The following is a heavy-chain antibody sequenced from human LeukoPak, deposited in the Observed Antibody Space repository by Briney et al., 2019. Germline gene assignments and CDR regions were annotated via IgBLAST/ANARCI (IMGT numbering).Heavy chain of an antibody. J-gene: IGHJ3*02. CDR1: GGTFSSYA. CDR2: IIPIFGTA. V-gene: IGHV1-69*05. Sequence: GASVKVSCKASGGTFSSYAISWVRQAPGQGLEWMGGIIPIFGTANYAQKFQGRVTITTDESTSTAYMELSSLRSEDTAVYYCASWKYYYDTRGGAFDIWGQGTMVTVSS. CDR3: ASWKYYYDTRGGAFDI. D-gene: IGHD3-22*01.